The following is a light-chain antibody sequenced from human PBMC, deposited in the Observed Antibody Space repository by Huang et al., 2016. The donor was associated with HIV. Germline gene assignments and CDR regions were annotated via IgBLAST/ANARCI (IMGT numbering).Light chain of an antibody. Sequence: EIVMTQSPATLSVSPGERATLSCRASQSVGTDLAWYQQKPGQPPRLLIYGASTRATCIPARFSGSGSGTEFTLTISSLQSEDFAVYFCQKYKKWPPWTFGQGTKVEIK. V-gene: IGKV3-15*01. CDR1: QSVGTD. CDR2: GAS. J-gene: IGKJ1*01. CDR3: QKYKKWPPWT.